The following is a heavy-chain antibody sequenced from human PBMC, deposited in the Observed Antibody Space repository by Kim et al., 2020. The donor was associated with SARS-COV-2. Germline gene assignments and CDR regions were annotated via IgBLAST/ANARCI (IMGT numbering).Heavy chain of an antibody. D-gene: IGHD5-12*01. J-gene: IGHJ4*02. CDR2: NK. CDR3: AREATDYFDY. V-gene: IGHV3-33*01. Sequence: NKSYADSVECRFTNSRDNSKNTLYLQMNSLRAEDTAVYYCAREATDYFDYWGQGTLVTVSS.